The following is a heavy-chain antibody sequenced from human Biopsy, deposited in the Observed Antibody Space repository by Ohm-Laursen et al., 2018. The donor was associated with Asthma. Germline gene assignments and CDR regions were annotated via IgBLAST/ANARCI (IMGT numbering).Heavy chain of an antibody. V-gene: IGHV4-39*01. J-gene: IGHJ4*02. CDR1: GGSITSSSYY. CDR3: VRHQYSSSWSTFDY. Sequence: PSQTLSLTCPVSGGSITSSSYYWGWIRQPPGKGMEWIGSMYHSGSPYYHLSIKSRATISVDTSKNQLSLKMSSVTAADTAVYFCVRHQYSSSWSTFDYWGQGALVTVSS. D-gene: IGHD3-22*01. CDR2: MYHSGSP.